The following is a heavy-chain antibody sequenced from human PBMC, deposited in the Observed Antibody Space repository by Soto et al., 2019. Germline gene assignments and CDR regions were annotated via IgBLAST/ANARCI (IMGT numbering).Heavy chain of an antibody. Sequence: GGSLRLSCAASGFTFGIYSMSWVRQAPGKGLEWVSSISLGGGSTFYADSVKGRFTISRDDSRNTLYLQMNSLRAEDTAVYYCAKVPAAMKWGQGTLVTVSS. J-gene: IGHJ4*02. CDR1: GFTFGIYS. D-gene: IGHD2-2*01. V-gene: IGHV3-23*01. CDR3: AKVPAAMK. CDR2: ISLGGGST.